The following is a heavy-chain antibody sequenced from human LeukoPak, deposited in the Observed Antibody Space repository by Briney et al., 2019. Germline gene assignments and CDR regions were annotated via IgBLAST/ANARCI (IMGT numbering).Heavy chain of an antibody. CDR1: GLRDSGVY. CDR2: IYTAGST. J-gene: IGHJ5*02. D-gene: IGHD3-10*01. V-gene: IGHV3-53*01. Sequence: GGSLSLFCAASGLRDSGVYMSWVRQAAGRGLECVSIIYTAGSTSYTDPVKGRFTISRDNSKNPLYLQMNSLRAEDTAVYYCASRGEFYGSVTYFGSWGQGTLVSVSS. CDR3: ASRGEFYGSVTYFGS.